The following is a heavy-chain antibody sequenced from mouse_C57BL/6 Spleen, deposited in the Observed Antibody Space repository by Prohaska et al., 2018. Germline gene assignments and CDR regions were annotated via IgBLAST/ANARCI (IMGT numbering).Heavy chain of an antibody. CDR3: ARGDYSNHYYAMDY. V-gene: IGHV1-82*01. Sequence: QVQLQQSGPELVKPGASVKISCKASGYAFSSSWMNWVKQRPGKGLEWIGRIYPGDGDTNYNGKFKGKATLTADKSSSTAYMQLSSLTSEDSAVYFCARGDYSNHYYAMDYWGQGTSVTVSS. CDR2: IYPGDGDT. J-gene: IGHJ4*01. D-gene: IGHD2-5*01. CDR1: GYAFSSSW.